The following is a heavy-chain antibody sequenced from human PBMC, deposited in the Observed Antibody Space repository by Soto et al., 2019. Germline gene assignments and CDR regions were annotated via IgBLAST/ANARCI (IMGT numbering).Heavy chain of an antibody. Sequence: QVQLVQSGAEVKRPGSSVKVSCKASGGTFSSYPISWVRQAPGQGLEWMGGTNGNLGTGNYAQKFRGRLTITADKSTTTTYMELSSLTSEETAVYYCARRDSHGFFRYFDNWGQGTLVTVSS. J-gene: IGHJ4*02. CDR3: ARRDSHGFFRYFDN. CDR1: GGTFSSYP. D-gene: IGHD3-10*01. V-gene: IGHV1-69*06. CDR2: TNGNLGTG.